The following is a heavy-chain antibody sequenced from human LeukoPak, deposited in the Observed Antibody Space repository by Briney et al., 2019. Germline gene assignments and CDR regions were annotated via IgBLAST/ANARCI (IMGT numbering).Heavy chain of an antibody. CDR3: AREGVITPTDY. CDR1: GFTFSNYW. D-gene: IGHD3-22*01. V-gene: IGHV3-7*01. CDR2: IKEDGSEK. Sequence: GGSLRPSCAASGFTFSNYWMSWVRQAPGEGLEWVANIKEDGSEKYYVDSVKGRFTISRDNARNSVYLQMNSLRAEDTAVYYCAREGVITPTDYWGQGTLVTVSS. J-gene: IGHJ4*02.